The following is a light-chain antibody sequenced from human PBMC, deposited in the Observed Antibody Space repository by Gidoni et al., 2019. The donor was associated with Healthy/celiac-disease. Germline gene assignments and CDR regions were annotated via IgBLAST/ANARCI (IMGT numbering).Light chain of an antibody. CDR3: CSYAGSSTLGVV. J-gene: IGLJ2*01. CDR1: SSDVGSYNL. Sequence: QSSLTQPASVSASPGPSLTISCTGTSSDVGSYNLVSWYQQHPGKAPKLMIYEGSKRPSGVSNRFSGSKSGNTASLTISGLQAEDEADYYCCSYAGSSTLGVVFGGGTKLTVL. CDR2: EGS. V-gene: IGLV2-23*01.